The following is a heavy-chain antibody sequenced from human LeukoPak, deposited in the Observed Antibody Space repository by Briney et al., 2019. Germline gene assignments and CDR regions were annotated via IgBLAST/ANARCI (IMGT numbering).Heavy chain of an antibody. D-gene: IGHD3-10*01. CDR3: ASPGVWFGSRDY. Sequence: PSETLPLTCTVSGGSISSSSYYWGWIRQPPGKGLEWIGSIYYSGSTYYNPSLKSRVTISVDTSKNQFSLKLSSVTAADTAVYYCASPGVWFGSRDYWGQGTLVTVSS. CDR2: IYYSGST. CDR1: GGSISSSSYY. J-gene: IGHJ4*02. V-gene: IGHV4-39*07.